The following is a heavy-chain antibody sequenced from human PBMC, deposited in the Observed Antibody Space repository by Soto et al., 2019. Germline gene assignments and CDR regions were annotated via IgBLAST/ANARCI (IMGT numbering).Heavy chain of an antibody. CDR2: IYHSGRT. Sequence: QLQLQESGSGLVTPSQTLSLTCAVSGGSISSGGYSWSWIRQPPGKGLAWLGYIYHSGRTYYNPYLKSRATISVDRSKNQFSLKLSSVTAADKAVYYCVRVPDYLGQGTLVTVSS. CDR3: VRVPDY. V-gene: IGHV4-30-2*01. J-gene: IGHJ4*02. CDR1: GGSISSGGYS.